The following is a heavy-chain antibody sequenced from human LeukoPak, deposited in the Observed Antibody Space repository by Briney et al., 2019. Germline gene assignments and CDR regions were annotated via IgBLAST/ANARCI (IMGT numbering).Heavy chain of an antibody. CDR2: ISSSGSSI. Sequence: GGSLRLSGAASGFTFSSYVMNWVRQAPGKGLEWVSYISSSGSSIYYADSVKGRFTISRDNAKNSLYLQMNSLRAEDTAVYYCARKYCSSTSCLFDCWGQGTLVTVSS. D-gene: IGHD2-2*01. CDR1: GFTFSSYV. J-gene: IGHJ4*02. V-gene: IGHV3-48*03. CDR3: ARKYCSSTSCLFDC.